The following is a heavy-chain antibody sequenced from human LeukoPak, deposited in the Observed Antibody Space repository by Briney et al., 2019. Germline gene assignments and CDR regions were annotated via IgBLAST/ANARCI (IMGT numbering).Heavy chain of an antibody. J-gene: IGHJ3*02. D-gene: IGHD4-17*01. V-gene: IGHV1-8*03. Sequence: ASVKVSCKASGYTFTSYDINWVRQATGQGLEWMGWMNPNSGNTGYAQKFQGRATITRNTSISTAYMELSSLRSEDTAVYYCASSNGDYRTEGAFDIWGQGTMVTVSS. CDR3: ASSNGDYRTEGAFDI. CDR1: GYTFTSYD. CDR2: MNPNSGNT.